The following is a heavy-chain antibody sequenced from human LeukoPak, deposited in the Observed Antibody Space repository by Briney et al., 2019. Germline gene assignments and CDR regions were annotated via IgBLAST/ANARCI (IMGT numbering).Heavy chain of an antibody. CDR2: IRYDGSNK. J-gene: IGHJ6*03. D-gene: IGHD6-19*01. V-gene: IGHV3-30*02. CDR3: AKRGSGWYEDYYYYMDV. Sequence: GGSLRLSCAASGFTFSSYGMHWVRQAPGKGLEWVAFIRYDGSNKYYADSVKGRFTIYRDNSKNTLYLQMNSLRAEDTAVYYCAKRGSGWYEDYYYYMDVWGKGTTVTISS. CDR1: GFTFSSYG.